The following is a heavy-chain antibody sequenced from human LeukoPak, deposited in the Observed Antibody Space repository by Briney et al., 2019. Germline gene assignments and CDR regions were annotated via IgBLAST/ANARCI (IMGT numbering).Heavy chain of an antibody. D-gene: IGHD4/OR15-4a*01. Sequence: GGSLRLSCAASGFTFSSYSMMWVRQAPGKGLEGVSYISSSSTTIHYADSVKGRFTISRDNAKNSVYLQMNSLRAEDTAVYYCARRAGAYSHPYDYWGQGTLVTVSS. J-gene: IGHJ4*02. CDR1: GFTFSSYS. CDR2: ISSSSTTI. V-gene: IGHV3-48*01. CDR3: ARRAGAYSHPYDY.